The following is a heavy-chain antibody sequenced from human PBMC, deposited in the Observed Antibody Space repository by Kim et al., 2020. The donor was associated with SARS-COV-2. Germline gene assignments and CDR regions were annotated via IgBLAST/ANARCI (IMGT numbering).Heavy chain of an antibody. D-gene: IGHD3-22*01. CDR1: GYTFTSYG. CDR3: ARGLYYYDSSGYLGY. Sequence: ASVKVSCKASGYTFTSYGISWVRQAPGQGLEWMGWISAYNGNTNYAQKLQGRVTMTTDTSTSTAYMELRSLRSDDTAVYYCARGLYYYDSSGYLGYWGQGTLVTVSS. V-gene: IGHV1-18*01. J-gene: IGHJ4*02. CDR2: ISAYNGNT.